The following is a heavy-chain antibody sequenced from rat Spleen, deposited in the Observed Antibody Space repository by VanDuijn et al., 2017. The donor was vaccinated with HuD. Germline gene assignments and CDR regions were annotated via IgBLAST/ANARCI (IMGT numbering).Heavy chain of an antibody. D-gene: IGHD1-12*02. CDR2: ISPSGAIT. J-gene: IGHJ4*01. CDR3: ATDGYFGGIYYSVYVMDA. V-gene: IGHV5-27*01. Sequence: EVQLVESDGGLVQPGRSLKLSCAASGFTFSDHYVAWVRQAPTKGLEWVASISPSGAITHCRDSVKGRFTISRDNAKSTLYLQMDSLRSEDSATYYCATDGYFGGIYYSVYVMDAWGQGASVTVSS. CDR1: GFTFSDHY.